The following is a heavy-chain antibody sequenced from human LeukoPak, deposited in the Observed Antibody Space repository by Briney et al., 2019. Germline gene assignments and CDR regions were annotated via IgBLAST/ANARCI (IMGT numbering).Heavy chain of an antibody. J-gene: IGHJ4*02. CDR3: ARGSYYYDSSGYLDHFDY. D-gene: IGHD3-22*01. V-gene: IGHV4-30-4*08. Sequence: SETLSLTCTVSGGSISSGDYYWSWIRQPPGKGLEWIGYIYYSGSTYYNPSLKSRVTISVDTSKNQFSLKLSSVTAADTAVYYCARGSYYYDSSGYLDHFDYWGQGTLVTVSS. CDR2: IYYSGST. CDR1: GGSISSGDYY.